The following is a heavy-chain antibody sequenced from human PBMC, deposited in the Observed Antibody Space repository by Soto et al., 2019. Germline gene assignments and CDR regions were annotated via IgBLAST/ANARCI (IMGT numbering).Heavy chain of an antibody. CDR3: ARDWYSSSWKNYYYYYGMDV. Sequence: APVKVSTKASGYTFTRHGISGVRQAPGAGLEGMGWISAYNGNTNYAQKLQGRVTMTTGTSTSTAYMELRSLRSDDTAVYYCARDWYSSSWKNYYYYYGMDVWGQGTTVTVSS. CDR1: GYTFTRHG. V-gene: IGHV1-18*04. D-gene: IGHD6-13*01. CDR2: ISAYNGNT. J-gene: IGHJ6*02.